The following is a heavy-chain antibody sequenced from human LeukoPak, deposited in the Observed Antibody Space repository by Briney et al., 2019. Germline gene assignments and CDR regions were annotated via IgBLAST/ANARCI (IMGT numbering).Heavy chain of an antibody. J-gene: IGHJ4*02. CDR1: GGTFSSYA. D-gene: IGHD3-3*01. Sequence: ASVKVSCKASGGTFSSYAISWVRLAPGQGLEWMGGIIPIFGTANYAQKFQGRVTITTDESTSTAYMELSSLRSEDTAVYYCARENYDFWSGYFNYFDYWGQGTLVTVSS. CDR2: IIPIFGTA. V-gene: IGHV1-69*05. CDR3: ARENYDFWSGYFNYFDY.